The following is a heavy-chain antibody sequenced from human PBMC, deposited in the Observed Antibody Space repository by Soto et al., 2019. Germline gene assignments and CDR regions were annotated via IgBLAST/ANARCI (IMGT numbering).Heavy chain of an antibody. CDR2: ISSSSSYI. D-gene: IGHD3-3*01. J-gene: IGHJ4*02. Sequence: GGSLRLSCAASGFTFSSYSMNWVRQAPGKGLEWVSSISSSSSYIYYADSVKGRFTISRDNAKNSLYLQMNSLRAEDTAVYYCARDWVFLEWLSYFDYWGQGTLVTVSS. CDR3: ARDWVFLEWLSYFDY. CDR1: GFTFSSYS. V-gene: IGHV3-21*01.